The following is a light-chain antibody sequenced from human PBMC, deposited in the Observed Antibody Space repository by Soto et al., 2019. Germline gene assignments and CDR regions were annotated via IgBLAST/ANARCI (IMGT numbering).Light chain of an antibody. V-gene: IGKV1-5*03. CDR2: KAS. J-gene: IGKJ1*01. CDR1: QSISSS. Sequence: DIQITQSPSSLTASVGDRVTITCRASQSISSSLAWYQQKPGKAPKLLIYKASILETGVPSRFSGSRAGADFTLTISSLQPGDFATYYCQHYNSYSEAFGQGTKVDIK. CDR3: QHYNSYSEA.